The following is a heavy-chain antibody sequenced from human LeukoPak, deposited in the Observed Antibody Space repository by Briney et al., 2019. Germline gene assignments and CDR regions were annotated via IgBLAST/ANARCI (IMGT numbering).Heavy chain of an antibody. CDR1: GYRLTSYY. J-gene: IGHJ4*02. Sequence: ASVKVSCKASGYRLTSYYMHWVRQDPGQGLEWMGIINPTGDTTNFAQKFQGRVTMTSDTSTSTVYMDLSSLRSEDTAVYYCARVVSGQQLGYWGQGTLVTVSS. V-gene: IGHV1-46*01. CDR2: INPTGDTT. D-gene: IGHD3-16*01. CDR3: ARVVSGQQLGY.